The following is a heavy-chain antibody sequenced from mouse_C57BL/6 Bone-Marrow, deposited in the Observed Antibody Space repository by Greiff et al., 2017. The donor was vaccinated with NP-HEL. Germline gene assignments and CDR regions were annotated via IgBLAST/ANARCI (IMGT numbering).Heavy chain of an antibody. J-gene: IGHJ3*01. CDR1: GFNIKDDY. CDR3: TTNLFAY. V-gene: IGHV14-4*01. Sequence: VQLKESGAELVRPGASVKLSCTASGFNIKDDYMHWVKQRPEQGLEWIGWIDPENGDTEYASKFQGKATITADTSSNTAYLQLSSLTSEDTAVYYYTTNLFAYWGQGTLVTVSA. CDR2: IDPENGDT. D-gene: IGHD1-3*01.